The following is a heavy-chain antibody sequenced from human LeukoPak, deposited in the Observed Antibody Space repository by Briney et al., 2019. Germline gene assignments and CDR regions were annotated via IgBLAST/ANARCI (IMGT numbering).Heavy chain of an antibody. CDR3: ARDLGRWGYNTENSDAFDI. V-gene: IGHV3-21*01. J-gene: IGHJ3*02. CDR1: GFTFSSYS. CDR2: ISSSSSYI. Sequence: PGGSLRLSCAASGFTFSSYSMNWVRQAPGKGLEWVSSISSSSSYIYYADSVKGRFTISRDNAKNSLYLQMNSLRAEDTAVYYCARDLGRWGYNTENSDAFDIWGQGTMVTVSS. D-gene: IGHD5-24*01.